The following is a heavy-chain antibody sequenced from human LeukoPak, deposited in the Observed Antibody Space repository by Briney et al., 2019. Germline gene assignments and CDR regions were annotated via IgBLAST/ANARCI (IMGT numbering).Heavy chain of an antibody. CDR1: GYSISSGYY. D-gene: IGHD3-22*01. CDR3: ARVSGITMIVVLQSDAFDI. J-gene: IGHJ3*02. V-gene: IGHV4-38-2*02. Sequence: SETLSLTCTVSGYSISSGYYWAWIRQPPGKGLEWIGTIYHSGITYYNPSLKSRVTISVDTSKNQFSLKLSSVTAADTAVYYCARVSGITMIVVLQSDAFDIWGQGTLVTVSS. CDR2: IYHSGIT.